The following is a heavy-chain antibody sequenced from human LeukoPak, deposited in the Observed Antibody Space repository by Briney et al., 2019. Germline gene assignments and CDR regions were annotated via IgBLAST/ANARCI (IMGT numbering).Heavy chain of an antibody. CDR3: ARGYSYGLAPFDY. D-gene: IGHD5-18*01. CDR1: GFTFTNYW. CDR2: IKQDGSEE. Sequence: PGGSLRLSSVASGFTFTNYWMSWVRQAPGKGLEWWANIKQDGSEELYADSVRGRYTISRDNAKNSLYLQMNSLRAEDTAVYHCARGYSYGLAPFDYWGQGTLVSVSS. V-gene: IGHV3-7*01. J-gene: IGHJ4*02.